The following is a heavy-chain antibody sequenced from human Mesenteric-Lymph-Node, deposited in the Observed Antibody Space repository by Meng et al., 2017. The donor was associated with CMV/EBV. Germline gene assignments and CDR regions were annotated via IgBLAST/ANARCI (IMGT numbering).Heavy chain of an antibody. Sequence: QGQLHQWGAGLLKPSGTLSVTCAGYGGSFSGYYWNWIRQSPEKGLEWIGEINHSGSTTYNPSFTSRIIISVDTSTNQISLNMSSVTAADTAVYYCARGSSYDILTGYFDYWGQGALVTVSS. CDR2: INHSGST. D-gene: IGHD3-9*01. CDR1: GGSFSGYY. V-gene: IGHV4-34*01. J-gene: IGHJ4*02. CDR3: ARGSSYDILTGYFDY.